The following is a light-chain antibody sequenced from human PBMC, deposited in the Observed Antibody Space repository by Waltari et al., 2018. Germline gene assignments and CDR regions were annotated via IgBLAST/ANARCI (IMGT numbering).Light chain of an antibody. Sequence: DIQMTQSPSSVSASVGDRVTITCRASQDIVGWLAWYQQKSGKAPKLLIYAASSMRSGVPSRFSGSGSGTDFTLTIDNLQPDDFATYYCQQANSFPWTFGQGTKVEIQ. CDR2: AAS. V-gene: IGKV1-12*01. J-gene: IGKJ1*01. CDR3: QQANSFPWT. CDR1: QDIVGW.